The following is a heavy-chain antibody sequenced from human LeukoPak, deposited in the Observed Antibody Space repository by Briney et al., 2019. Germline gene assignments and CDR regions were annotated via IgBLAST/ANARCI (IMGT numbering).Heavy chain of an antibody. D-gene: IGHD6-25*01. J-gene: IGHJ3*02. CDR3: APTAASDAFDI. CDR2: ISSSSSYI. CDR1: GFTFSSYS. Sequence: GGSLRLSCAASGFTFSSYSMNWVRQAPGKGLEWVSSISSSSSYIYYADSVKGRFTISRDNAKNSLYLQMNSLRAEDTAVYYCAPTAASDAFDIWGQGTMVTVSS. V-gene: IGHV3-21*01.